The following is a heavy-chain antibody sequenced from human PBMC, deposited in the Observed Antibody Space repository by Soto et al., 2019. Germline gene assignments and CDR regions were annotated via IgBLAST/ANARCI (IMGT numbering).Heavy chain of an antibody. CDR3: ARGGGLSSISAPDQ. V-gene: IGHV3-33*05. CDR1: GFFLSSYA. Sequence: GGSLRLSCAASGFFLSSYAMHWVRQAPGKGLEWVAVISYDGNSRSYAESVEGRFTISRDDSKNTLFLQMDSLRVDDTAVYYCARGGGLSSISAPDQWGQGTLVTVSS. D-gene: IGHD6-6*01. J-gene: IGHJ4*02. CDR2: ISYDGNSR.